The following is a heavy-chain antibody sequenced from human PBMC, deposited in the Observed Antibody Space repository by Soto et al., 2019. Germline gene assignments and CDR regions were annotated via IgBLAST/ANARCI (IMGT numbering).Heavy chain of an antibody. CDR1: GFTFSNYA. CDR2: ISGSGGST. CDR3: AKDPIVLYYDSGSSSY. J-gene: IGHJ4*02. Sequence: EVQLLESGGGLVQPGGSLRLSCAASGFTFSNYAMSWVRQAPGKGLEWVSAISGSGGSTNYADPVKGWFTISRDNSINTLYLQMNSLIAEDTAVYYCAKDPIVLYYDSGSSSYWGQGTLVTVSS. D-gene: IGHD3-10*01. V-gene: IGHV3-23*01.